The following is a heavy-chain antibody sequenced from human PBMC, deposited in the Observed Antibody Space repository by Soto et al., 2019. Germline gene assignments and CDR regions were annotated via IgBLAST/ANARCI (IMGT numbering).Heavy chain of an antibody. Sequence: QAQVVQSGAEVRKPGSSVKLSCTASECTFNSYAIAWVRQAPGQGLEWMGGIIPYYNTLNYAQKFQDRVTITADDSTNTVYMELSSLRSDDTAVYFCASGASRWYPYFVDSWAQGTLVTVSS. CDR2: IIPYYNTL. J-gene: IGHJ4*02. D-gene: IGHD6-13*01. V-gene: IGHV1-69*01. CDR3: ASGASRWYPYFVDS. CDR1: ECTFNSYA.